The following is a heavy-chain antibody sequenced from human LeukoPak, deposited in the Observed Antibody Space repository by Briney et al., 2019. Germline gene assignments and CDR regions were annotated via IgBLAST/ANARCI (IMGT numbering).Heavy chain of an antibody. Sequence: PGGSLRLSCAASGFTFDDYAMHWVRQAPGKGLEWVSGISWNSGSIGYADSVKGRFTISRDNAKNSLYLQMNSLRAEDTALYYCAKEAVAGTRVPAPHPVGYYYMDVWGKGTTVTISS. D-gene: IGHD6-19*01. J-gene: IGHJ6*03. V-gene: IGHV3-9*01. CDR2: ISWNSGSI. CDR1: GFTFDDYA. CDR3: AKEAVAGTRVPAPHPVGYYYMDV.